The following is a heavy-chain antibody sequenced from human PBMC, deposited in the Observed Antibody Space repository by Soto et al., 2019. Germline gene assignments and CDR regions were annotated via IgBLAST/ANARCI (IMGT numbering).Heavy chain of an antibody. D-gene: IGHD2-21*01. CDR2: IYYSGST. CDR1: GGSISSYY. Sequence: SETLSLTCTVSGGSISSYYWRWIRQPPGKGLEWLGYIYYSGSTNYNPSLASRVTVSVDTSKNEFSLKLRSVTAADTAVYYCARQPTTGDTDLWFDPWGQGTLVTVSS. V-gene: IGHV4-59*08. J-gene: IGHJ5*02. CDR3: ARQPTTGDTDLWFDP.